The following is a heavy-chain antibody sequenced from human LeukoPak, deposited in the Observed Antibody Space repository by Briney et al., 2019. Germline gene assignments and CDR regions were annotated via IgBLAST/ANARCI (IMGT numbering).Heavy chain of an antibody. D-gene: IGHD6-19*01. J-gene: IGHJ4*02. CDR3: AGVDRAVAGSFDY. CDR2: FNPEDGET. Sequence: ASVKVSCKVSGSSLTELSMHWVRQAPGKGLEWMGGFNPEDGETIYTQNLQGRVIMTEDTPTDTAYMELSSLRSEDTAVYYCAGVDRAVAGSFDYWGQGSLVTVSS. V-gene: IGHV1-24*01. CDR1: GSSLTELS.